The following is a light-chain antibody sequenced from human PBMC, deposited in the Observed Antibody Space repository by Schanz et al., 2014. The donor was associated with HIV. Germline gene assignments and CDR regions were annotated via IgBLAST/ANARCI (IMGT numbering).Light chain of an antibody. V-gene: IGLV1-40*01. CDR1: SSNIGNNY. Sequence: QSVLTQPPSVSAAPGQKVTISCSGSSSNIGNNYVSWYQQLPGTAPKLLIYGDSNRPSGVPDRFSGSKSGTSASLAITGLQAEDEADFYCSAYAGSNKFWVFGGGTKLTVL. CDR2: GDS. J-gene: IGLJ3*02. CDR3: SAYAGSNKFWV.